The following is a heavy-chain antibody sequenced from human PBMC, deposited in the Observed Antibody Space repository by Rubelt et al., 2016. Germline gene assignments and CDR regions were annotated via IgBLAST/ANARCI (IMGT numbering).Heavy chain of an antibody. J-gene: IGHJ6*02. V-gene: IGHV3-48*04. CDR3: ARVSGWYRSGMDV. Sequence: SSSSSTIYYADSVKGRFTISRDNAKNSPYLQMNSLRAEDTAVYYCARVSGWYRSGMDVWGQGTTVTVSS. D-gene: IGHD6-19*01. CDR2: SSSSSTI.